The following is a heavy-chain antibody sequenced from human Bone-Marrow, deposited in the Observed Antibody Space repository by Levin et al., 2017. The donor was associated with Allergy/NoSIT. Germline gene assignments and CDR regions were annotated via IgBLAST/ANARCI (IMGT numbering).Heavy chain of an antibody. V-gene: IGHV1-69*13. CDR2: IISVYNTA. CDR1: GDIFSTDA. Sequence: ASVKVSCKASGDIFSTDAISWVRQPPGQGLEWMGTIISVYNTAKYAQKFLGRLTISADENTRTAYMELNSLRSEDTAVYYWARQSHLGYNFGWGWFDPWGQGTLITVSS. J-gene: IGHJ5*02. D-gene: IGHD5-18*01. CDR3: ARQSHLGYNFGWGWFDP.